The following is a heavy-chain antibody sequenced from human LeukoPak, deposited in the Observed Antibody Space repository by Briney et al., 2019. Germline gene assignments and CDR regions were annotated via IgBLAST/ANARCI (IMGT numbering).Heavy chain of an antibody. D-gene: IGHD3-9*01. Sequence: PSETLSLTCTVSGGSISSYYWSWIRQPPGKGLEWIGYIYYSGSTNYNPSLKSRVTISVDTSKNQFSLKLSSVTAADTAVCYCARGVDILTGYDNYYFDYWGQGTLVTVSS. CDR2: IYYSGST. CDR1: GGSISSYY. J-gene: IGHJ4*02. V-gene: IGHV4-59*08. CDR3: ARGVDILTGYDNYYFDY.